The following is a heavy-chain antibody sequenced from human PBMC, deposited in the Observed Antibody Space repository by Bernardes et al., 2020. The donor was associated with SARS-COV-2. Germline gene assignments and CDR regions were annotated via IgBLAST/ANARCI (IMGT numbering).Heavy chain of an antibody. CDR3: ARVGTQQWAASDYDFGLDV. Sequence: GGSLRLSCVASRFTIRDYGMHWVRQAPGKGLEWVAVISYDGSNKFYADSVKGRFTISRDNSKNTLYLQMNSLRAEDTGVYYCARVGTQQWAASDYDFGLDVWGQRTTVTVAS. CDR2: ISYDGSNK. D-gene: IGHD4-17*01. V-gene: IGHV3-30*03. CDR1: RFTIRDYG. J-gene: IGHJ6*01.